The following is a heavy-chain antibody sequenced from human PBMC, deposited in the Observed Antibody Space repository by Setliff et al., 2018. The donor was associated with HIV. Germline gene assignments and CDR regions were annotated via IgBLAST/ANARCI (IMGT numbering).Heavy chain of an antibody. J-gene: IGHJ4*02. D-gene: IGHD3-16*02. Sequence: GASVKVSCKASGYTFTSYSLNWVRQAPGQGLEWMGRINPRDGSTGYAQKFQGRVTMTRDTSTSSVYMELRSLRSEDTAVYYCARAYYDSVWGSHRYRFYYFDYWGQGSLVTVSS. CDR2: INPRDGST. V-gene: IGHV1-46*01. CDR1: GYTFTSYS. CDR3: ARAYYDSVWGSHRYRFYYFDY.